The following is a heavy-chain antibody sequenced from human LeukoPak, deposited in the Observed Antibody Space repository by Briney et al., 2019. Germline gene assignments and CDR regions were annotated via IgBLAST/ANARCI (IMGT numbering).Heavy chain of an antibody. D-gene: IGHD5-24*01. V-gene: IGHV4-59*12. CDR2: IYYSGST. J-gene: IGHJ4*02. CDR1: GGSISSYY. CDR3: ARIIRPDMAFADY. Sequence: SETLSLTCTVSGGSISSYYWSWIRQPPGKGLEWIGYIYYSGSTNYNPSLKSRVTISVDTSKNQFSLKLSSVTAADTAVYYCARIIRPDMAFADYWGQGTLVTVSS.